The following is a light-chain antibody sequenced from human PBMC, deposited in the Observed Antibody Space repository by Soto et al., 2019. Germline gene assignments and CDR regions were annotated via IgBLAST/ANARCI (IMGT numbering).Light chain of an antibody. CDR3: RSYTSTSTLVV. Sequence: QSVLTQPASVSGSPGQSITISCTGTSSDIGGYDYVSWYQQYPGKVPKLMIYDVTNRASGVPSRFSAYKSGDTASLTISGLQAEDEADYYCRSYTSTSTLVVFGGGTKLTVL. CDR1: SSDIGGYDY. V-gene: IGLV2-14*01. CDR2: DVT. J-gene: IGLJ2*01.